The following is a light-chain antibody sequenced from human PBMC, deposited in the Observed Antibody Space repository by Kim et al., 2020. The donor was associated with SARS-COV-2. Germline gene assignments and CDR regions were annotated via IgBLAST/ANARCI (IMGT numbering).Light chain of an antibody. J-gene: IGLJ3*02. CDR1: IGKIARKY. V-gene: IGLV6-57*01. Sequence: GKTVTSSCTRNIGKIARKYVQGYQRSPGSSPKPVILGGKQRPTGVPDRFSGSIETSSNSASLTISGLSIEDEADYYCQSYADFNWVFGGGTQLTVL. CDR2: GGK. CDR3: QSYADFNWV.